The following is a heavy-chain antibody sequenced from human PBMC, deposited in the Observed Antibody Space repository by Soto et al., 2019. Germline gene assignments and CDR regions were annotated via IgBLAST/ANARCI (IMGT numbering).Heavy chain of an antibody. CDR2: IYYSGST. J-gene: IGHJ4*02. CDR3: ARLGWLHGPFDY. CDR1: GGSISRGGYY. Sequence: SETLSLTCTVSGGSISRGGYYWSWIRQNPGKGLEWIGYIYYSGSTNYNPSLKSRVTISVDTSKNQFSLKLSSVTAADTAVYYCARLGWLHGPFDYWGQGTLVTVSS. V-gene: IGHV4-61*08. D-gene: IGHD5-12*01.